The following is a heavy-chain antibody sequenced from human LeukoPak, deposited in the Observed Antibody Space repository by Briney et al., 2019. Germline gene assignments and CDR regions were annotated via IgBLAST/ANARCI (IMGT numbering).Heavy chain of an antibody. CDR3: ARDRWGGWGEDY. J-gene: IGHJ4*02. D-gene: IGHD6-19*01. CDR2: IYYSGST. V-gene: IGHV4-59*01. CDR1: GGSIGSYY. Sequence: SETLSLTCTVSGGSIGSYYWSWIRQPPGKGLEWIGYIYYSGSTNYNPSLESRVTISVDTSKNQFSLKLSSVTAADTAVYYCARDRWGGWGEDYWGQGTLVTVSS.